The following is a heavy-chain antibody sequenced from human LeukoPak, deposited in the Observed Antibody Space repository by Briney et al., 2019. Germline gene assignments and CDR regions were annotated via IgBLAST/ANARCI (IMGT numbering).Heavy chain of an antibody. D-gene: IGHD7-27*01. CDR3: ARDGPGDPYYYYMDV. CDR2: IIPIFGTA. V-gene: IGHV1-69*05. CDR1: GGTFSSYA. J-gene: IGHJ6*03. Sequence: GASVKVSCKASGGTFSSYAISWVRQAPGQGLEWMGGIIPIFGTANYAQKFQGRVTITTDESTSTAYMELSSLRSEDTAVYYCARDGPGDPYYYYMDVWGKGTTVTVSS.